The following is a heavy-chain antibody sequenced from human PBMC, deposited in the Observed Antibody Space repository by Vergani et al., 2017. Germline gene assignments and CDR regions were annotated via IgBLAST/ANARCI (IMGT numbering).Heavy chain of an antibody. Sequence: QVELVESGGGVVQPGRSLRLSCEAPHFSFSDYGMHWVRQAPGKGLEWLAIIWVDGSQKYYADSVKGRFTISRDNSRNTLYLQMNSLRAEDTAVYYCARGGDRSWDYYCWYIDVWGKGAKVTVSS. CDR3: ARGGDRSWDYYCWYIDV. D-gene: IGHD6-13*01. CDR2: IWVDGSQK. J-gene: IGHJ6*03. CDR1: HFSFSDYG. V-gene: IGHV3-33*01.